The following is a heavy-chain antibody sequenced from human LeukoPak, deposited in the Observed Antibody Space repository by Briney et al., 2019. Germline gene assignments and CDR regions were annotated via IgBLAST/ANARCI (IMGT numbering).Heavy chain of an antibody. CDR1: GFTFSSFG. V-gene: IGHV3-33*03. J-gene: IGHJ4*02. D-gene: IGHD5-24*01. CDR2: IWYDGSEK. CDR3: ARIRGDGSTFDY. Sequence: GGSLSLSCAASGFTFSSFGMHWVRQAPGKGLEWVAVIWYDGSEKYYTDSVKGRFTISRDNAKNSLYLQMNSLRAEDTAVYYCARIRGDGSTFDYWGQGTLVTVSS.